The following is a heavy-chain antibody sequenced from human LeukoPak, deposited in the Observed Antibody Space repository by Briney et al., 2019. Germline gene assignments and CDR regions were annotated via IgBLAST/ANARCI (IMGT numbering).Heavy chain of an antibody. V-gene: IGHV1-18*01. D-gene: IGHD3-3*01. CDR1: VYTFTSYG. CDR3: AAYYDFWSGYYEFDY. J-gene: IGHJ4*02. CDR2: ISAYNGNT. Sequence: ASVKVSCKASVYTFTSYGISWVRQAPGQGLEWMGWISAYNGNTNYAQKLQGRVTMTTDTSTSTAYMELRSLRSDDTAVYSCAAYYDFWSGYYEFDYWGQGTLVTVSS.